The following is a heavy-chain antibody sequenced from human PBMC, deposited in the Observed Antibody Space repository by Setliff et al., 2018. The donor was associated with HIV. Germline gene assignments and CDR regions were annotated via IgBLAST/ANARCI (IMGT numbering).Heavy chain of an antibody. CDR1: GDSISNYY. CDR3: ARFDHASIDY. Sequence: SETLSLTCTVSGDSISNYYWSWIRQPPGKGLEWIGYIYYSGATYYNPSLKSRVTLSIDTSKNQFSLNLSSVTAADTAVYYCARFDHASIDYWGQGTLVTVSS. V-gene: IGHV4-59*12. D-gene: IGHD2-2*01. J-gene: IGHJ4*02. CDR2: IYYSGAT.